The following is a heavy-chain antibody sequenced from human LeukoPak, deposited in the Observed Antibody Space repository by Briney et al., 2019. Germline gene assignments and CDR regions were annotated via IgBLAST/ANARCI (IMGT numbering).Heavy chain of an antibody. D-gene: IGHD6-19*01. J-gene: IGHJ4*02. CDR1: GFTFDDYG. V-gene: IGHV3-20*04. Sequence: GGSLSLSCAASGFTFDDYGMSWVRQAPGKGLEWVSGINWNGGSTGYADSVKGRFTISRDNAKNSLFLQMNSLRAEDTALYYCARDLSPVAGSGNFDYWGQGTLVTVSS. CDR2: INWNGGST. CDR3: ARDLSPVAGSGNFDY.